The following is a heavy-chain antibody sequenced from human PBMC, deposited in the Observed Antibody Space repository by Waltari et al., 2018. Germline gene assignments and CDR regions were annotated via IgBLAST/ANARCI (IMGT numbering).Heavy chain of an antibody. CDR3: ATELNSEFDY. V-gene: IGHV4-39*07. Sequence: QLQLQESGPGLVKPSETLSLTCTVSGGSISSSSYYWGWIRQPPGKGLEWIGSIYYSGCTYYNPSRKSRVTISVETSKNQFSLKLSSVTAADTAVYYCATELNSEFDYWGQGTLVTVSS. D-gene: IGHD2-15*01. CDR2: IYYSGCT. CDR1: GGSISSSSYY. J-gene: IGHJ4*02.